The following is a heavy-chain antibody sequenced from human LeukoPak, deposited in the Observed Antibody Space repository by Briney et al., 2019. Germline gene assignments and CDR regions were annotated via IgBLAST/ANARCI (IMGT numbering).Heavy chain of an antibody. J-gene: IGHJ5*02. V-gene: IGHV4-39*01. Sequence: SETLSLTCTVSGGSISSGSYYWSWIRQPAGKGLEWIGSIYYSGSTYYNPSLKSRVTISVDTSKNQFSLKLSSVTAADTAVYYCARLLTAWFDPWGQGTLVTVSS. CDR2: IYYSGST. CDR1: GGSISSGSYY. D-gene: IGHD2-21*02. CDR3: ARLLTAWFDP.